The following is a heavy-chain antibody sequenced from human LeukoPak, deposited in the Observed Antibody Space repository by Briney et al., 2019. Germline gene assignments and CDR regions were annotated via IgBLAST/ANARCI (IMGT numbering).Heavy chain of an antibody. J-gene: IGHJ3*02. Sequence: ASVRGSRKASVYTFTGDYMHWVRQAPGQGLECRGWINPNSGGTNYAQKFQGRVTMTRDTSISTAYMELSRLRSDDTAVYYCARYGDYGPTDIWGQGTMVTVSS. CDR2: INPNSGGT. D-gene: IGHD4-17*01. CDR1: VYTFTGDY. V-gene: IGHV1-2*02. CDR3: ARYGDYGPTDI.